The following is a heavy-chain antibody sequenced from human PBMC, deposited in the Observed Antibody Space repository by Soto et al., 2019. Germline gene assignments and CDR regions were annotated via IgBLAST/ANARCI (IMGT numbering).Heavy chain of an antibody. V-gene: IGHV3-23*01. CDR2: ISGSGGST. CDR1: GFTFSSYA. Sequence: LRLSCAASGFTFSSYAMSWVRQAPGKGLEWVSAISGSGGSTYYADSVKGRFTISRDNSKNTLYLQMNSLRAEDTAVYYCAKDQSGFWSGYFDYYYYGMDVWGQGTTVTVSS. D-gene: IGHD3-3*01. CDR3: AKDQSGFWSGYFDYYYYGMDV. J-gene: IGHJ6*02.